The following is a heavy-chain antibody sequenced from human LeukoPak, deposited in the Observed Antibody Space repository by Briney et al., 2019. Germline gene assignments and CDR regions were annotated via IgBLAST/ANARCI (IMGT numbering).Heavy chain of an antibody. Sequence: SETLSLTCAVYGGSFSGYYWSWIRQPPGKGLEWIGEINHSGSTNYNPSLKSRVTISVDTSKNQFSLKLSSVTAADTAVYYCARVPADYYDSSGYYYYDAFDIWGQGTMVTVSS. J-gene: IGHJ3*02. CDR1: GGSFSGYY. D-gene: IGHD3-22*01. CDR2: INHSGST. CDR3: ARVPADYYDSSGYYYYDAFDI. V-gene: IGHV4-34*01.